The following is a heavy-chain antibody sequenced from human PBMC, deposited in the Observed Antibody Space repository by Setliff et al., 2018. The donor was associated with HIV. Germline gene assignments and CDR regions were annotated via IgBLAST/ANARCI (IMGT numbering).Heavy chain of an antibody. CDR3: ARDSSRSSPDYYYYGMDV. D-gene: IGHD6-13*01. Sequence: SVKVSCKASGYTFNNYGISWVRQAPGQGLEWMGDIIPTFGPVHYARKFQGRVTITADESTSTAYMELSSLRSEDTAVYYCARDSSRSSPDYYYYGMDVWGQGTTVTVSS. CDR1: GYTFNNYG. CDR2: IIPTFGPV. V-gene: IGHV1-69*13. J-gene: IGHJ6*02.